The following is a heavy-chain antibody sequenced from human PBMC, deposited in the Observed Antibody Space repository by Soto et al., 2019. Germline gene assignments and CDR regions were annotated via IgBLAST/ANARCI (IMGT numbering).Heavy chain of an antibody. V-gene: IGHV2-5*02. CDR1: GFSLTTSGVG. Sequence: QITLKESGPTLVKPTQTLTLTCTFSGFSLTTSGVGVAWIRQPPGKALEWLALIYWDDDKRYSPSLKSRLTITKATSKNQVVLTMTNMDPVDTATYFCAHRRTYGSGSYSFGYWGQGTLVTVSS. CDR3: AHRRTYGSGSYSFGY. D-gene: IGHD3-10*01. J-gene: IGHJ4*02. CDR2: IYWDDDK.